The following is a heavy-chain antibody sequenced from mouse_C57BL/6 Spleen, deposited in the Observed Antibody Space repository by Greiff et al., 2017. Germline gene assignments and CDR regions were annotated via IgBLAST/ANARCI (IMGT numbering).Heavy chain of an antibody. V-gene: IGHV1-81*01. CDR1: GYTFTSYG. J-gene: IGHJ4*01. Sequence: VQRVESGAELARPGASVKLSCKASGYTFTSYGISWVKLRTGQGLEWIGEIYPRSGNTYYNEKFKGKATLTADKSSSTAYMELRSLTSEDSAVYFCARWDYDVPYAMDYWGQGTSVTVSS. D-gene: IGHD2-4*01. CDR2: IYPRSGNT. CDR3: ARWDYDVPYAMDY.